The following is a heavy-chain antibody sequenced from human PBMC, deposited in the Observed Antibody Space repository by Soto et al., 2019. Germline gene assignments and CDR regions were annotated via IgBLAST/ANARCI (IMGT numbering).Heavy chain of an antibody. CDR2: INWNSGSI. CDR1: GCTFDEYA. V-gene: IGHV3-9*01. Sequence: SLRLYCSASGCTFDEYAMHWVRQVPGKGLDWVSGINWNSGSIGYGDSVKGRFAISRDNAKNSLHLQMNSLSAEDTAFYYCVKDESINWYSGHFRHWGQGALVTVSS. D-gene: IGHD6-13*01. CDR3: VKDESINWYSGHFRH. J-gene: IGHJ1*01.